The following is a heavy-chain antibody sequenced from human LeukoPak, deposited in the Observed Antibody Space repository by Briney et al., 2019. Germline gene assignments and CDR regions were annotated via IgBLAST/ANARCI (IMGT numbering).Heavy chain of an antibody. CDR3: ARQVSGGSGSDWFDP. D-gene: IGHD3-10*01. V-gene: IGHV4-59*01. CDR2: IYYSGST. CDR1: GGSISSYY. J-gene: IGHJ5*02. Sequence: SETLSLTCTVSGGSISSYYWSWIRQPPGKGLAWIGYIYYSGSTNYNPSLKSRVTISVDTSKNQFSLKLSSVTAADTAVYYCARQVSGGSGSDWFDPWGQGTLVTVSS.